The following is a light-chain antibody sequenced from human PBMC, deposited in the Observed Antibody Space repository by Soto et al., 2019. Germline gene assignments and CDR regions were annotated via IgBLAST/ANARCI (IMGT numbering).Light chain of an antibody. CDR3: QQLNNYPIT. V-gene: IGKV1-9*01. Sequence: DIPLTQSPSFLSASVGDRVTITCRASQSISSYLAWYQQKPGKAPKLLIYAASTLQSGVPSMFSGSGSGTEFTLTISSLQPEDFATYYCQQLNNYPITFGQGTRLEIK. CDR2: AAS. J-gene: IGKJ5*01. CDR1: QSISSY.